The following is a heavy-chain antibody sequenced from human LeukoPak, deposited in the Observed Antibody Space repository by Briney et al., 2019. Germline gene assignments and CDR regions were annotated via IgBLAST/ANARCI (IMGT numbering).Heavy chain of an antibody. V-gene: IGHV6-1*01. CDR3: GRGDYYAFDI. CDR2: TYYRSKWYS. D-gene: IGHD4/OR15-4a*01. J-gene: IGHJ3*02. CDR1: GDSVSSNSVA. Sequence: PSQTLSLTCAISGDSVSSNSVAWNWIRQSPSRGLEWLGRTYYRSKWYSDYAVSVKSRIIINPDTSKNQFSLQMNSVTPEDTAVYYCGRGDYYAFDIWGQGTMVTVSS.